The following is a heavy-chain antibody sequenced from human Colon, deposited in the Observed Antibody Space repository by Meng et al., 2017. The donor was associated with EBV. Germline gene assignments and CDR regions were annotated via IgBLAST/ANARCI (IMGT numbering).Heavy chain of an antibody. CDR2: QCHADDT. CDR3: ARHTFSGNPGGIDS. D-gene: IGHD4-23*01. Sequence: QLQLRASGLAVVKPSETLSLTCPVSGGPIGRTGTCGGWIRQPPGKGLEWIGSQCHADDTYYNPSLMGRVTISVDTSKNQVSLKLTSVTAADTSIYYCARHTFSGNPGGIDSWGQGILVTVSS. V-gene: IGHV4-39*01. J-gene: IGHJ4*02. CDR1: GGPIGRTGTC.